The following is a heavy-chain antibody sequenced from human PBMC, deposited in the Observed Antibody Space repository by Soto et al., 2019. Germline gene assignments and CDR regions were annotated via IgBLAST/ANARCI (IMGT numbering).Heavy chain of an antibody. V-gene: IGHV3-30*18. CDR1: VFTFRSYD. CDR3: AKPIVAAGYYGMDV. D-gene: IGHD6-13*01. Sequence: GSLRLSCAASVFTFRSYDMHWVRQAPGKGLEWMGVISFDGIKKYYADSVKGRFTISRDSSKNKLYLQMNSLRAEDTAVYYCAKPIVAAGYYGMDVWGQGTTVTVSS. CDR2: ISFDGIKK. J-gene: IGHJ6*02.